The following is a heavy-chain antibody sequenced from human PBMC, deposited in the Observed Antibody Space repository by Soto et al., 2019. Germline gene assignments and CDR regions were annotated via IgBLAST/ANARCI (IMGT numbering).Heavy chain of an antibody. J-gene: IGHJ5*02. V-gene: IGHV1-8*01. CDR3: ARTVTTKSVGCWFDP. Sequence: ASVKVSSKASGYTFTSYETNWERQATGQGLERMGWMNPNSGNTGYAQKFQGRVTMTRNTSISTAYMELSSVTAADTAVYYCARTVTTKSVGCWFDPWGQGPLVTDSS. CDR1: GYTFTSYE. D-gene: IGHD4-17*01. CDR2: MNPNSGNT.